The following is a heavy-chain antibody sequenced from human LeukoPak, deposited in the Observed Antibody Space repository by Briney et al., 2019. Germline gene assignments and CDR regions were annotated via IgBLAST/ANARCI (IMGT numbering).Heavy chain of an antibody. CDR1: GGSISSYY. CDR2: IYTSGST. J-gene: IGHJ2*01. V-gene: IGHV4-4*09. Sequence: SETLSLTCTVSGGSISSYYWSWIRQPPGKGLEWIGYIYTSGSTNYNPALTSRVAISVETSKTQCSLKLSSVTAADTAVYYCARHSGDGYSFYWYFDLWGRGTLVTVSS. D-gene: IGHD5-24*01. CDR3: ARHSGDGYSFYWYFDL.